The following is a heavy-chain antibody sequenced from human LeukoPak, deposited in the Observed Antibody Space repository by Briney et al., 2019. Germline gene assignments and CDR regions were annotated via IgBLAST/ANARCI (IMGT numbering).Heavy chain of an antibody. V-gene: IGHV3-7*01. Sequence: GSLRLSCAASGFTFSSYWMSWVRQAPGKGLEWVANIKQDGSEKYYVDSVKGRFTISRDNAKNSVYLQMSSLRDEDTALYYCAKDATAVPGTVFMDVWGKGTTVTVSS. CDR1: GFTFSSYW. CDR3: AKDATAVPGTVFMDV. CDR2: IKQDGSEK. J-gene: IGHJ6*03. D-gene: IGHD6-19*01.